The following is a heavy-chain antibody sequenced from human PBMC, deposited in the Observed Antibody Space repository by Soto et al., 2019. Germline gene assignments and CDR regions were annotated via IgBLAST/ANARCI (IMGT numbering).Heavy chain of an antibody. CDR1: GFTFKSFA. V-gene: IGHV3-30*18. CDR2: ISDDGSNQ. Sequence: PGGSLRLSCAASGFTFKSFAMHWVRQAPGKGLEWVAFISDDGSNQYFADSVTGRCTISRDNSENTVSLQIDSLRPGDTAVYYCAKDLYSGSYSSYYFHHWGQGILVTVSP. D-gene: IGHD1-26*01. J-gene: IGHJ4*02. CDR3: AKDLYSGSYSSYYFHH.